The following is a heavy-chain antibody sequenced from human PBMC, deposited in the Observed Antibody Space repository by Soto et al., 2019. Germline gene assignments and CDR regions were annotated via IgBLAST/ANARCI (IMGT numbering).Heavy chain of an antibody. V-gene: IGHV4-59*01. J-gene: IGHJ4*02. CDR2: IFYTGIT. CDR3: AKGAGRDGYNTA. CDR1: GDSISSSY. D-gene: IGHD5-12*01. Sequence: QVQLQQSGPRLMKPSETLSLTCTVSGDSISSSYWSWFRQPPGKGLEYIGYIFYTGITNYNPSLKSRVTISMDTSKNQFSLNLNSVTAADTAVYYCAKGAGRDGYNTARGQGTLVTVSA.